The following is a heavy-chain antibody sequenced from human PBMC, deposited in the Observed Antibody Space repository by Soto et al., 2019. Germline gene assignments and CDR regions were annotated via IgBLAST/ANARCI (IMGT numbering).Heavy chain of an antibody. CDR2: IYYSGST. CDR1: GGSISSGGYY. D-gene: IGHD1-26*01. Sequence: QVQLQESGPGLVKPSQTLSLTCTVSGGSISSGGYYWSGIRQHPGKGLEWIGYIYYSGSTYYNPSLKSRVTISVDTSKYQFSLKLSSVTAADTALYYCARWVGATSFDYWGQGTLVTVSS. J-gene: IGHJ4*02. CDR3: ARWVGATSFDY. V-gene: IGHV4-31*03.